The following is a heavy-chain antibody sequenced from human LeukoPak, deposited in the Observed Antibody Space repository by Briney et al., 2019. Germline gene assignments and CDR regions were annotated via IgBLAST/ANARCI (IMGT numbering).Heavy chain of an antibody. CDR1: GGSISSGGYS. D-gene: IGHD3-10*01. V-gene: IGHV4-30-2*01. CDR3: ARRSGDSVGMDV. J-gene: IGHJ6*02. CDR2: IYHSGST. Sequence: KPSQTLSLTCAVSGGSISSGGYSWSWIRQPPGKGLEWIGYIYHSGSTYYNPSLKSRVTISVDRSKNQFSPKLSSVTAADTAVYYCARRSGDSVGMDVWGQGTTVTVSS.